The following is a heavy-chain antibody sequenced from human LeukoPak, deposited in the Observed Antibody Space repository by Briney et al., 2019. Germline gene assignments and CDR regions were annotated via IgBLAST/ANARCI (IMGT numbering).Heavy chain of an antibody. CDR1: GFTVSSNY. V-gene: IGHV3-53*01. J-gene: IGHJ2*01. D-gene: IGHD6-19*01. CDR3: ARGVEQWLVRGYFDL. CDR2: IYSGGST. Sequence: GGSLRLPCAASGFTVSSNYMSWVRQAPGKGLEWVSVIYSGGSTYYADSVKGRFTISRDNSKNTLYLQMNSLRAEDTAVYYCARGVEQWLVRGYFDLWGRGTLVTVSS.